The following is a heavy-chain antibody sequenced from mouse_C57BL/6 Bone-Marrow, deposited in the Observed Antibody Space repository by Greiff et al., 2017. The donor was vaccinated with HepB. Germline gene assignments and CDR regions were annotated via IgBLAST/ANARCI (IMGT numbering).Heavy chain of an antibody. CDR2: ISNGGGCT. D-gene: IGHD1-1*01. CDR3: ARHGDYGRALWYFDV. J-gene: IGHJ1*03. CDR1: GFTFSDYY. Sequence: EVKLVESGGGLVQPGGSLKLSCAASGFTFSDYYMYWVRQTPEKRLEWVAYISNGGGCTYYPDTVKGRFTISRDNAKNTLYLQMSRLKSEDTAMYYCARHGDYGRALWYFDVWGTGTTVTVSS. V-gene: IGHV5-12*01.